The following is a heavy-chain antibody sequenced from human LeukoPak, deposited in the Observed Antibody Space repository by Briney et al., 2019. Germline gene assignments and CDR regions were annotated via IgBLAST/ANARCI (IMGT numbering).Heavy chain of an antibody. CDR2: ISWNSGRI. J-gene: IGHJ3*01. CDR1: GLTYDKYA. Sequence: PTGRSLRLSCAASGLTYDKYAIHWVRQAPGKGLEWVSGISWNSGRIAYADSVKGRFTISRDNARDSLYLQMNSLRAEDTALYYCAKARVGDSSGYYADALDVWGQGTMVTVSS. V-gene: IGHV3-9*01. CDR3: AKARVGDSSGYYADALDV. D-gene: IGHD3-22*01.